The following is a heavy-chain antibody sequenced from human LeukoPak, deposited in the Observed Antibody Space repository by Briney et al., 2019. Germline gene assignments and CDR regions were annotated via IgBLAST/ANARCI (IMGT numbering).Heavy chain of an antibody. CDR2: ISSSGSTI. CDR1: GFTFSDYY. Sequence: GGSLRLSCAASGFTFSDYYMSWIRQAPGKGLEWVSYISSSGSTIYYADSVKGRFTISRDNAKNSLYLQMNSLRAEDTAVYYCARDGSPFKIALPDLMDYWGQGTLVTVSS. V-gene: IGHV3-11*01. D-gene: IGHD2/OR15-2a*01. J-gene: IGHJ4*02. CDR3: ARDGSPFKIALPDLMDY.